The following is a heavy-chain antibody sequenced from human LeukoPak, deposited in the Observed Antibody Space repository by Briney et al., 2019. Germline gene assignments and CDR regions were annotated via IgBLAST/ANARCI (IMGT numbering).Heavy chain of an antibody. Sequence: GESLKISCKGSGYSFTSYWIGWVCQMPGKGLEWMGLIYPGDSDTRYSPSFQGQVTFSADKSISTAYLQWSSLKASDTAMYYCARTSGDNDGNALYFDYWGQGTLVTVSS. V-gene: IGHV5-51*01. CDR2: IYPGDSDT. CDR3: ARTSGDNDGNALYFDY. D-gene: IGHD4-23*01. J-gene: IGHJ4*02. CDR1: GYSFTSYW.